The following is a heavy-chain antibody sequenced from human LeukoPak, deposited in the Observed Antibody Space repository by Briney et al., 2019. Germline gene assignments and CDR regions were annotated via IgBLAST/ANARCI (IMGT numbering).Heavy chain of an antibody. CDR3: VSHGGYYFDC. CDR2: IYHSGAT. D-gene: IGHD3-16*01. Sequence: PSGTLSLTCAVSGDSISSRNWWSWVRQPPGKGLEWIGEIYHSGATNYNPSLKSRVTISVDKSKNQFSLNLSSVTAADTAVYCCVSHGGYYFDCWGQGTLVTVSS. CDR1: GDSISSRNW. V-gene: IGHV4-4*01. J-gene: IGHJ4*02.